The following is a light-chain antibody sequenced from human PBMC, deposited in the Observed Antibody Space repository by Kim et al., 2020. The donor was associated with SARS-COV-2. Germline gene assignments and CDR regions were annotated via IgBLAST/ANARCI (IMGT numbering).Light chain of an antibody. J-gene: IGKJ1*01. CDR1: QSISSN. CDR3: QQYSSWPRT. CDR2: GAS. V-gene: IGKV3-15*01. Sequence: EIVMTQSPATLSVSPGERATLSCRASQSISSNLVWYQQKPGQAPRLLIYGASTRATGIPARFSGSGSGTEFTLTISSLQSEDFAVYYCQQYSSWPRTFGQGTKVDIK.